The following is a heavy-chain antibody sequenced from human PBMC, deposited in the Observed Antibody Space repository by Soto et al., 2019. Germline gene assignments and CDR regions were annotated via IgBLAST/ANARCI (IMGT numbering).Heavy chain of an antibody. J-gene: IGHJ3*02. CDR3: ARSAMVRGATGDAFDI. CDR2: ISSSSSYI. D-gene: IGHD3-10*01. Sequence: EVQLVESGGGLVKPGGSLRLSCAASGFTFSSYSMNWVRQAPGKGLEWVSSISSSSSYIYYADSVKGRFTISRDNARNALYLQMNSLRAEDTALYYCARSAMVRGATGDAFDIWGHGTMFTVSS. V-gene: IGHV3-21*01. CDR1: GFTFSSYS.